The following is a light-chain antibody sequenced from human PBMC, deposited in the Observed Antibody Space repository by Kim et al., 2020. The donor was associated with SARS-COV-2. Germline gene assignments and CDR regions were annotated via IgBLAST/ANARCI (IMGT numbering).Light chain of an antibody. Sequence: SPGQTARITCSGDALPKQYAYWYQQKPGQAPVLVIYKDSERPSGIPERFSGSSSGTTVTLTVSGVQAEDEGDYYCQSADSSDTYWVFGGGTKLTVL. CDR2: KDS. CDR1: ALPKQY. J-gene: IGLJ3*02. V-gene: IGLV3-25*03. CDR3: QSADSSDTYWV.